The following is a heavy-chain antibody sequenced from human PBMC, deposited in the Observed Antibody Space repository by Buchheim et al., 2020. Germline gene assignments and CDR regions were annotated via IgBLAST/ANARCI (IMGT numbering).Heavy chain of an antibody. CDR3: AKGPETWIQLWLGSGNDY. CDR1: GFTFSSYA. D-gene: IGHD5-18*01. Sequence: EVQLLESGGGLVQPGGSLRLSCAASGFTFSSYAMSWVRQAPGKGLEWVSAISGSGGSTYYADSVKGRFTTSRDNSKNTLYLQMNSLRAEDTAVYYCAKGPETWIQLWLGSGNDYWGQGTL. V-gene: IGHV3-23*01. J-gene: IGHJ4*02. CDR2: ISGSGGST.